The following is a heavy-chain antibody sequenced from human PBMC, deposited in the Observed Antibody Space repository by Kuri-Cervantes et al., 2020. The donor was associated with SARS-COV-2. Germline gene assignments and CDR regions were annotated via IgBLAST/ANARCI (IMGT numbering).Heavy chain of an antibody. J-gene: IGHJ5*02. D-gene: IGHD4-17*01. CDR3: ARNYGDYVDYLDP. CDR1: GGSISSYY. CDR2: IYYSGST. Sequence: SETLSLTCTVSGGSISSYYWSWIRQPPGKGLEWIGYIYYSGSTNYNPSLRSRVSISLDTSKDQLSLNLTSVTAADTAVYYCARNYGDYVDYLDPWGQGTLVTVSS. V-gene: IGHV4-59*01.